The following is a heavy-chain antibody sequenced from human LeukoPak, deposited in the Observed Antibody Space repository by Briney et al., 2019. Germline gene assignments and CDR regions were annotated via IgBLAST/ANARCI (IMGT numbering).Heavy chain of an antibody. CDR3: AKDGNWARFED. J-gene: IGHJ4*02. CDR2: ISGSGDNT. V-gene: IGHV3-23*01. Sequence: GGSLRLSCAASGFSFSSYAMTWVRQAPGKGLEWVSVISGSGDNTYYADSVKGRFTISRDNSKSMVWLQINSPTVEDTATYYCAKDGNWARFEDWGQGTLVTVSS. CDR1: GFSFSSYA. D-gene: IGHD7-27*01.